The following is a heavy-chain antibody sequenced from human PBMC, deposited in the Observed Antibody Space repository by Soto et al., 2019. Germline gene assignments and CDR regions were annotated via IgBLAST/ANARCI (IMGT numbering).Heavy chain of an antibody. J-gene: IGHJ5*02. CDR2: IYYSGST. D-gene: IGHD3-9*01. Sequence: PSETLSLTCTVSGGSISSGDYCWNWIRRPPGKGLEWIGNIYYSGSTYYNPSLKSRVSISVDTSKNQFSLKLSSVTAADTAVYYCAREHTFKYFPSDWFDPWGQGILVTVSS. CDR1: GGSISSGDYC. V-gene: IGHV4-30-4*01. CDR3: AREHTFKYFPSDWFDP.